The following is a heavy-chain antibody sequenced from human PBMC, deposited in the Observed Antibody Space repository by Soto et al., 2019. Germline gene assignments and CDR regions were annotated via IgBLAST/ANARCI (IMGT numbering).Heavy chain of an antibody. CDR1: GGTFSSYA. CDR2: IIPIFGTA. V-gene: IGHV1-69*01. CDR3: AAGYGDFYYYGMDV. D-gene: IGHD4-17*01. J-gene: IGHJ6*02. Sequence: KVSCKASGGTFSSYAISWVRQAPGQGLEWMGGIIPIFGTANYAQEFQGRVTITADESTSTAYMELSSLRSEDTAVYYCAAGYGDFYYYGMDVWGQGTTVTVSS.